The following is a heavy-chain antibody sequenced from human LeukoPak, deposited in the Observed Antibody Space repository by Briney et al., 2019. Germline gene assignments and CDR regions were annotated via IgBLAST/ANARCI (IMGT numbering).Heavy chain of an antibody. J-gene: IGHJ4*02. CDR1: GLTVSGHY. V-gene: IGHV3-66*01. Sequence: GGSLRLSCAASGLTVSGHYMSWDRQAPGKGLEWLSAIYTGGDTYYADSVRGRFTISRDNSKKTLYLQMNSLTVEDTAVYYCARDRPSGGVGDFDYWGQGTLVTVSS. CDR2: IYTGGDT. D-gene: IGHD3-16*01. CDR3: ARDRPSGGVGDFDY.